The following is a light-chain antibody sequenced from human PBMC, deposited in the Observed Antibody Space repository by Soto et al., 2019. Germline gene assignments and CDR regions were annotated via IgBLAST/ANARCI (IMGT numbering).Light chain of an antibody. CDR1: SNDIGGYNY. CDR3: PSYELDSPLV. J-gene: IGLJ2*01. Sequence: QSALTQPASVSGSPGQSITISCTGTSNDIGGYNYVSWYQQRPGKAPKLIISEVSDRPSGVSDRFSGSKSGNTASLTISGLQAEDEAVYYCPSYELDSPLVFGGGTKLTVL. V-gene: IGLV2-14*03. CDR2: EVS.